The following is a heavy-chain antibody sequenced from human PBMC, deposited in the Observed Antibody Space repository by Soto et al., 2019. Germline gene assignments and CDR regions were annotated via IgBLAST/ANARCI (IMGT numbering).Heavy chain of an antibody. V-gene: IGHV1-2*04. CDR1: GYTFTGYY. CDR2: INPNSGGT. J-gene: IGHJ6*02. D-gene: IGHD2-15*01. CDR3: ARSSVAGNYYYGMDV. Sequence: ASVKVSCKASGYTFTGYYMHWVRQAPGQGLEWMGWINPNSGGTNYAQKFQGWVTMTRDTSISTAYMELSRLRSDDTAVYYCARSSVAGNYYYGMDVWGQGTTVTVSS.